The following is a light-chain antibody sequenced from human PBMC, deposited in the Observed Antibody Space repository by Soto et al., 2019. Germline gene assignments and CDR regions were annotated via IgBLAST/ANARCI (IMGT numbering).Light chain of an antibody. V-gene: IGKV1-5*03. CDR1: QSISSW. Sequence: DIQMTQSPSTLSASVGDRVTITCRASQSISSWLAWYQQKPGKAPKLLIYKASSLETGVPSRFSRSGYGREFTVILSSLPPDDFASDYCQQYGSSSPWTFDQGTKVDIQ. CDR3: QQYGSSSPWT. CDR2: KAS. J-gene: IGKJ1*01.